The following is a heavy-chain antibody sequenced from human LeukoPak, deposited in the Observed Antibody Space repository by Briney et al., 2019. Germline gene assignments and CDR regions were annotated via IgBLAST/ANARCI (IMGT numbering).Heavy chain of an antibody. Sequence: PGGSLRLSCAASGFTFSNYAMSWVRQAPGTGLEWVSAITGSGVSTYYADSVKGRFTISRDNSKNTLYLQMNSLRAEDTAVYYCARGRYCSGGSCYSGLTRFDPWGQGTLVTVSS. V-gene: IGHV3-23*01. CDR1: GFTFSNYA. J-gene: IGHJ5*02. D-gene: IGHD2-15*01. CDR2: ITGSGVST. CDR3: ARGRYCSGGSCYSGLTRFDP.